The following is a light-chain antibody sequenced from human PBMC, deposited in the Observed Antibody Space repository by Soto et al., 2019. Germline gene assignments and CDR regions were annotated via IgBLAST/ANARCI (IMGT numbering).Light chain of an antibody. V-gene: IGKV1-39*01. J-gene: IGKJ2*01. CDR2: AVS. Sequence: DIQMTQSPSSLSASVGDRVTITCRASRSITSYLNWYQHKPGRAPMLLIYAVSNLQRGVPSRFSGSGSGTDFTLTISGLQPEDLGTYYCQQSYNTPYTFGQGTKLQIK. CDR3: QQSYNTPYT. CDR1: RSITSY.